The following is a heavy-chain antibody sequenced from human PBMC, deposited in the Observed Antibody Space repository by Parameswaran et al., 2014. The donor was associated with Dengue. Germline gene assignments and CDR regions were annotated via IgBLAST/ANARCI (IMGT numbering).Heavy chain of an antibody. D-gene: IGHD6-6*01. J-gene: IGHJ4*02. V-gene: IGHV3-30*02. CDR2: IRHDGLIQ. Sequence: APGKGLEWAASIRHDGLIQYYADSVKGRFTISRDNSKSTTYLQLSSLRAEDTAVYYCARDPYSTSAGILDYWGQGTLVTVSS. CDR3: ARDPYSTSAGILDY.